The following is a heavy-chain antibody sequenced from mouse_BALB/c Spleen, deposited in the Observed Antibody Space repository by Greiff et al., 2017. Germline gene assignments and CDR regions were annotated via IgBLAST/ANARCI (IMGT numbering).Heavy chain of an antibody. CDR3: TRRGYYARGYYYAMDY. J-gene: IGHJ4*01. CDR1: GYTFTDYE. V-gene: IGHV1-15*01. Sequence: QVQLQQSGAELVRPGASVTLSCKASGYTFTDYEMHWVKQTPVHGLEWIGAIDPETGGTAYNQKFKGKATLTADKSSSTAYMELRSLTSEDSAVYYCTRRGYYARGYYYAMDYWGQGTSVTVSS. CDR2: IDPETGGT. D-gene: IGHD1-1*01.